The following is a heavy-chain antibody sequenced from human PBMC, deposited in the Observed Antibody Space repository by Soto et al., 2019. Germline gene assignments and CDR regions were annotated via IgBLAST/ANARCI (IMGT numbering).Heavy chain of an antibody. CDR2: IIPIFGTA. V-gene: IGHV1-69*01. Sequence: QVQLVQSGAEVKKPGSSVKVSCKASGGTFSSYAISWVRQAPGQGLEWMGGIIPIFGTANYAQKFQGRVTITADESTSTAYMKLSSLRSEDTAVYYCARISKIIMVPYYYGMDVWGQGTTVTVSS. D-gene: IGHD3-10*01. CDR3: ARISKIIMVPYYYGMDV. CDR1: GGTFSSYA. J-gene: IGHJ6*02.